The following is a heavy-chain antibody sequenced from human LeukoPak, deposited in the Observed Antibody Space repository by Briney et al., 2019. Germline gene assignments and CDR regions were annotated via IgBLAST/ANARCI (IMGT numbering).Heavy chain of an antibody. CDR1: GGTFSSYA. V-gene: IGHV1-69*05. J-gene: IGHJ5*02. CDR2: IIPIFGTA. Sequence: LVKVSCKASGGTFSSYAISWVRQAPGQGLEWMGGIIPIFGTANYAQKFQGGVTITTDESTSTAYMELSSLRSEDTAVYYCARLKSGYYNWFDPWGQGTLVTVSS. CDR3: ARLKSGYYNWFDP. D-gene: IGHD3-3*01.